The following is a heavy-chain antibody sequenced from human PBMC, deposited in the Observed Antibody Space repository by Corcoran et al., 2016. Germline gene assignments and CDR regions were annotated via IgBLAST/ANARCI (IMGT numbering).Heavy chain of an antibody. D-gene: IGHD1-26*01. V-gene: IGHV3-74*01. J-gene: IGHJ6*02. CDR1: GFTVFSYW. Sequence: EVQLVESGGGSVQPGGSLRLSCAASGFTVFSYWMHWVRQAPGKGLVWVSDITSDGSSTKYADSVKGRFTISRDNAKNTLYLQMNSLRAEDTAVYYCVATPGTSVRVWGQGTTVTVSS. CDR2: ITSDGSST. CDR3: VATPGTSVRV.